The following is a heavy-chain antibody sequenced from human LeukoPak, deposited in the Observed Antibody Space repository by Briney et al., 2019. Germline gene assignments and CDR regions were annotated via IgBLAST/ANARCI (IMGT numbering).Heavy chain of an antibody. CDR2: IYYSGST. Sequence: PPETLSLTCTVSGYSISSGYYWGWIRQPPGKGLEWIGSIYYSGSTYYNPSLKSRVTISVDTSKNQFSLKLSSVTAADTAVYYCASGNSYPGGVLDPWGQGTLVTVSS. CDR3: ASGNSYPGGVLDP. CDR1: GYSISSGYY. D-gene: IGHD4-23*01. J-gene: IGHJ5*02. V-gene: IGHV4-38-2*02.